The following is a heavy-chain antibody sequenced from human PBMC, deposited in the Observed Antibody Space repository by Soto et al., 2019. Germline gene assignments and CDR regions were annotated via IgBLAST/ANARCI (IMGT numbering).Heavy chain of an antibody. CDR1: GGSISSYY. J-gene: IGHJ6*02. D-gene: IGHD1-26*01. V-gene: IGHV4-4*07. Sequence: QVQLQESGPGLVKPSEILSLTCTVSGGSISSYYWSWIRQPAGKGLEWIGRIYTSGSTNYNPSLKSRVTMSVDTSKNQFSLKLSSVTAADTAVYYCARGGSYYVFGDYYGMDVWGQGTTVTVSS. CDR2: IYTSGST. CDR3: ARGGSYYVFGDYYGMDV.